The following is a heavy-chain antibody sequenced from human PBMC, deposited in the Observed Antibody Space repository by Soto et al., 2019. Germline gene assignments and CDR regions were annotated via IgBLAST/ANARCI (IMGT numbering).Heavy chain of an antibody. V-gene: IGHV3-23*01. J-gene: IGHJ4*02. CDR3: AKSYGSGSYYMVGGALDY. D-gene: IGHD3-10*01. CDR2: ISGRGGRT. CDR1: GFTFSSYA. Sequence: EVQLLESGGGLVQPGGSLRLTCAASGFTFSSYAMSWVRQAPGKGLEWVSGISGRGGRTNYADSVKGRFTISRDNSKNTLYLQMNSLRDEDTAVYYCAKSYGSGSYYMVGGALDYWGQGTLVTVSS.